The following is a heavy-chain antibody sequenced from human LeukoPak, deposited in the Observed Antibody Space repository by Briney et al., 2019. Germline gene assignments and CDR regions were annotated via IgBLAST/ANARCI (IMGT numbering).Heavy chain of an antibody. Sequence: SETLSLTCTVSGGSISSSSYYWGWIRQPPGKGLEWIGSIYYSGSTYYNPSLKSRVTISVDTSKNQFSLKLRSVTAADTAVYYCARKGGGQLVNTRRWFDPWGQGTLVTVSS. CDR2: IYYSGST. D-gene: IGHD6-13*01. J-gene: IGHJ5*02. CDR1: GGSISSSSYY. V-gene: IGHV4-39*07. CDR3: ARKGGGQLVNTRRWFDP.